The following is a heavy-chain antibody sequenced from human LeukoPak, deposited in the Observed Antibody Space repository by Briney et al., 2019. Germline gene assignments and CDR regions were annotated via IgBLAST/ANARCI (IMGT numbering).Heavy chain of an antibody. V-gene: IGHV3-30*04. CDR1: GFTFSTYA. CDR2: IYYDGSLN. CDR3: ARDGDDSTGFSDY. D-gene: IGHD3-22*01. J-gene: IGHJ4*02. Sequence: TGGSLRLSCAASGFTFSTYAMHWVRQAPGKGLEWVAVIYYDGSLNNYADSVKGRFSISRDNPKNTLYLQMNSLRPEDTAVYYCARDGDDSTGFSDYWGQGTLVTVSS.